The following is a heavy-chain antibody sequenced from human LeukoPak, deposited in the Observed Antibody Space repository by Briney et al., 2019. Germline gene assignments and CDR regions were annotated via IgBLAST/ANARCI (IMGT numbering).Heavy chain of an antibody. D-gene: IGHD4-17*01. J-gene: IGHJ4*02. CDR2: ISSSGSTI. CDR3: AKTGPTYGAQYYFDY. Sequence: GGSLRLSCAASGFTFSDYYMSWIRQAPGKGLEWVSYISSSGSTIYYADSVKGRFTISRDNAKNSLYLQMNSLRAEDTAVYYCAKTGPTYGAQYYFDYWGQGTLVTVSS. V-gene: IGHV3-11*01. CDR1: GFTFSDYY.